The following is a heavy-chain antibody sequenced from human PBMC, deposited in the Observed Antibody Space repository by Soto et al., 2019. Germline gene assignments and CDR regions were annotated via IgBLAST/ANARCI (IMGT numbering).Heavy chain of an antibody. V-gene: IGHV3-7*01. D-gene: IGHD3-22*01. CDR3: ARDLGLTMIVVVTPVESFDP. Sequence: EVQLVESGGGLVQPGGSLRLSCAASGFTFSSYWMSWVRQAPGKGLEWVANIKQDGSEKYYVDSVKGRFTISRDNAKNSLYLQMNSLRAEDTAVYYCARDLGLTMIVVVTPVESFDPWGQGTLVTVSS. CDR2: IKQDGSEK. J-gene: IGHJ5*02. CDR1: GFTFSSYW.